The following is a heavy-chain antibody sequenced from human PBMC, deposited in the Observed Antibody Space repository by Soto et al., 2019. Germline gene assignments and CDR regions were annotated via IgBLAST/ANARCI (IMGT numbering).Heavy chain of an antibody. Sequence: QVQLVESGGGVVQPGRSLRLSCAASGFTFSSYGMHWVRQAPGKGLEWVAVISSDGSNKYYADSVKGRFTISRDNSKNTLYLQMNILRPEDTAVYYCVGGYYFGDYWGQGTLVTVSS. V-gene: IGHV3-30*03. J-gene: IGHJ4*02. D-gene: IGHD3-22*01. CDR2: ISSDGSNK. CDR3: VGGYYFGDY. CDR1: GFTFSSYG.